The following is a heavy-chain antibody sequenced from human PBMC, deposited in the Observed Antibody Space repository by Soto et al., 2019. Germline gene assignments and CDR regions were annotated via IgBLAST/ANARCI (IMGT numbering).Heavy chain of an antibody. D-gene: IGHD3-22*01. CDR2: TYYRSKWYN. J-gene: IGHJ3*02. CDR3: ARGKYYDSSGYLSPVDAFDI. Sequence: SQTLSLTCAISGDSVSSNSAAWNVIRQSPSRGLEWLGRTYYRSKWYNDYAVSVKSRITINPDTSKNQFSLQLNSVTPEDTAVYYCARGKYYDSSGYLSPVDAFDIWGQGTMVTVSS. V-gene: IGHV6-1*01. CDR1: GDSVSSNSAA.